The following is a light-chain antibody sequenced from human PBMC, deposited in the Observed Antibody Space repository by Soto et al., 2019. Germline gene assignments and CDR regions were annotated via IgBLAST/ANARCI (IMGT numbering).Light chain of an antibody. CDR2: LNSDGSH. V-gene: IGLV4-69*01. CDR1: SGHSSYA. J-gene: IGLJ1*01. CDR3: QTWGTGIQV. Sequence: QSVLTQSPSASASLGASVKLSCTLSSGHSSYAIAWHQQQPEKGPRYLMKLNSDGSHSKGDGIPDRFSGSSSAAERYLTISSLQSEDEADYYCQTWGTGIQVFGTGTKVTVL.